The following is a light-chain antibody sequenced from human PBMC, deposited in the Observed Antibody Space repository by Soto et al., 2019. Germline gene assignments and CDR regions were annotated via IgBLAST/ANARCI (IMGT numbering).Light chain of an antibody. CDR1: QSVSSSY. CDR2: GAS. V-gene: IGKV3-20*01. CDR3: QQYGSSPLIT. Sequence: EIVLTQSPGTLSLSPGERATLSCRASQSVSSSYLAWYQQKPGQAPRLLIYGASSRATGIPDRFSGNGSGTDFTLTISRLEPEDFAVYYCQQYGSSPLITFGQGTRLEI. J-gene: IGKJ5*01.